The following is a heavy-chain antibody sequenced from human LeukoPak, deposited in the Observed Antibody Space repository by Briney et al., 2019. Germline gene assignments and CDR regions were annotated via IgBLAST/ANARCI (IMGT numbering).Heavy chain of an antibody. CDR2: MNPNSGNT. CDR3: ARGFSLSNWFDP. CDR1: GYTFTSYD. Sequence: ASVKVSCKASGYTFTSYDINWVRQAPGQGLEWMGWMNPNSGNTGYAQKFQGRVTMTRNTSISTAYTELSSLRSEDTAVYYCARGFSLSNWFDPWGQGTLVTVSS. V-gene: IGHV1-8*01. J-gene: IGHJ5*02.